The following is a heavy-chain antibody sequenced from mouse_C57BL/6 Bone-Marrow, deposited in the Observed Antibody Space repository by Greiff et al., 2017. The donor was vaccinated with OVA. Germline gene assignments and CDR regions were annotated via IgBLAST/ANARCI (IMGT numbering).Heavy chain of an antibody. J-gene: IGHJ1*03. V-gene: IGHV1-76*01. CDR1: GYTFTDYY. D-gene: IGHD1-1*01. Sequence: VQLQQSGAELVRPGASVKLSCKASGYTFTDYYINWVKQRPGQGLEWIARIYPGSGNTYYNEKFKGKATLTAEKSSSTAYMQLSSLTSEDSAVYFCARGLYGGYFDVWGTGTTVTVSS. CDR2: IYPGSGNT. CDR3: ARGLYGGYFDV.